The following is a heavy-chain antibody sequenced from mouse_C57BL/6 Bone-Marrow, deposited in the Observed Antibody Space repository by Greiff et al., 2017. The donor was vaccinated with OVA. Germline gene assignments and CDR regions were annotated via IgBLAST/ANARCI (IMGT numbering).Heavy chain of an antibody. CDR2: IYPGSGNT. V-gene: IGHV1-66*01. CDR3: ARSGGYYVGYFDY. D-gene: IGHD2-3*01. Sequence: QVQLKESGPELVKPGASVKISCKASGYSFTSYYIHWVKQRPGQGLEWIGWIYPGSGNTKYNEKFKGKATLTADTSSSTAYMQLSSLTSEDSAVYYCARSGGYYVGYFDYWGQGTTLTVSS. J-gene: IGHJ2*01. CDR1: GYSFTSYY.